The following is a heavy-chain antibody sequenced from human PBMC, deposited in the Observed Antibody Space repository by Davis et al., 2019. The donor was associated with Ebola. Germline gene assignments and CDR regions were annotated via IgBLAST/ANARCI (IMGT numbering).Heavy chain of an antibody. J-gene: IGHJ5*02. V-gene: IGHV4-59*08. CDR3: ARLAGYSSGWYRFDP. D-gene: IGHD6-19*01. Sequence: MPSETLSLTCTVSGGSMSSYYWSWIRQPPGKGLEWIGYIYYSGSTNYNPSLKSRVTISVDTSKNQFSLKLSSVTAADTAVYYCARLAGYSSGWYRFDPWGQGTLVTVSS. CDR2: IYYSGST. CDR1: GGSMSSYY.